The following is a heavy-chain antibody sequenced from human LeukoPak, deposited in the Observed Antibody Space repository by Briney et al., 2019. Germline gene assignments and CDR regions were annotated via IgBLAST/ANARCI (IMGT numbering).Heavy chain of an antibody. J-gene: IGHJ4*02. V-gene: IGHV3-66*01. Sequence: PGGSLRLSCAASGFSVNINYMSWVRQAPGKGLEWVSIIYSGGTTYYADSVKGRFTLSRDNAKNSLYLQMNSLRAEDTAVYYCAKYLAVAGFDYWGQGTLVTVSS. D-gene: IGHD6-19*01. CDR3: AKYLAVAGFDY. CDR1: GFSVNINY. CDR2: IYSGGTT.